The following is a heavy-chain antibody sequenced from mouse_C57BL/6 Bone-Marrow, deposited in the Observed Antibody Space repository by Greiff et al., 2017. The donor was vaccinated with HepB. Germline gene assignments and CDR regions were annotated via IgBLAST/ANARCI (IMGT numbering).Heavy chain of an antibody. Sequence: DVQLVESGGGLVKPGGSLKLSCAASGFTFSDYGMHWVRQAPEKGLEWVAYISSGSSTIYYADTVKGRFTISRDNAKNTLFLQMTSLRSEDTAMYYCARRATTVVANWYFDVWGTGTTVTVSS. CDR3: ARRATTVVANWYFDV. D-gene: IGHD1-1*01. CDR2: ISSGSSTI. J-gene: IGHJ1*03. CDR1: GFTFSDYG. V-gene: IGHV5-17*01.